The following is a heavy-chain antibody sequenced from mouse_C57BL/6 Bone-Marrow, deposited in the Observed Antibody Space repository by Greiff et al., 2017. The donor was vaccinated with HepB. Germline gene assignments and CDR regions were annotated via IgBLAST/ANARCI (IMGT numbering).Heavy chain of an antibody. Sequence: DVKLVESVAELVRPGASVKLSCTASGFNIKNTYMHWVKQRPEQGLEWIGRIDPANGNTKYAPKFQGKATITADTSSNTAYLQLSSLTSEDTAIYYCARELGPLTTVWAMDYWGQGTSVTVSS. V-gene: IGHV14-3*01. CDR2: IDPANGNT. CDR3: ARELGPLTTVWAMDY. D-gene: IGHD1-1*01. J-gene: IGHJ4*01. CDR1: GFNIKNTY.